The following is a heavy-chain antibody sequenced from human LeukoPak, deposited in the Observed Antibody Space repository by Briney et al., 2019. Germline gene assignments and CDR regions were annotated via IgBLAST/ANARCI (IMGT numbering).Heavy chain of an antibody. CDR3: AREGVLAVAGAFDI. D-gene: IGHD6-19*01. Sequence: PGGSLRLSCAASGFTFSSYSMNWVRQAPGKGLEWVSSISSSSSYIYYADSVKGRFTISRDNAKNSLYLQMNSLRAEDTAVYYCAREGVLAVAGAFDIWGQGTMVTVSS. CDR1: GFTFSSYS. V-gene: IGHV3-21*01. J-gene: IGHJ3*02. CDR2: ISSSSSYI.